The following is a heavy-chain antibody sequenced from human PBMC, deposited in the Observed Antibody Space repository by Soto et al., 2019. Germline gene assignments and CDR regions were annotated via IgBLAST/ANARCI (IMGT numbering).Heavy chain of an antibody. CDR1: GFTFSSYG. CDR2: ISYDGSNK. V-gene: IGHV3-30*18. D-gene: IGHD6-19*01. Sequence: GGSLRLSCAASGFTFSSYGMHWVRQAPGKGLEWVAVISYDGSNKYYADSVKGRFTISRDNSKNTLYLQMNSLRAEDTAVYYCAKDPQWLVRNHYYYGMDVWGQGTTVTVSS. CDR3: AKDPQWLVRNHYYYGMDV. J-gene: IGHJ6*02.